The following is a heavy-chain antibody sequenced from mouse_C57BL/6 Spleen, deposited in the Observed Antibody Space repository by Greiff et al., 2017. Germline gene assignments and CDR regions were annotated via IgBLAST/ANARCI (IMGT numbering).Heavy chain of an antibody. V-gene: IGHV14-4*01. J-gene: IGHJ1*03. D-gene: IGHD2-3*01. CDR1: GFNIKDDY. CDR2: IAPENGDT. CDR3: TRDGYYPYWYVDV. Sequence: EVKLQESGAELVRPGASVKLSCTASGFNIKDDYMHWVKQRPEQGLEWIGWIAPENGDTEYASKFQGKATITADTSSNTAYLQLSSLTSEDTAVYYCTRDGYYPYWYVDVWGTGTTVTVSS.